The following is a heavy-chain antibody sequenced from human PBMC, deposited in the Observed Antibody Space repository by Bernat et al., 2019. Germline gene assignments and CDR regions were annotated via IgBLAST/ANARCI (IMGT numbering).Heavy chain of an antibody. CDR1: GFTFSSYA. D-gene: IGHD4-17*01. CDR3: AREGSTVTTWAYFDY. Sequence: QVQLVESGGGVVQPGRSLRLSCAASGFTFSSYAMHWVRQAPGKGLEWVAVISYAGSNKYYADSVKGRFTISRDNSKNTLYLQMNSLRAEDTAVYYCAREGSTVTTWAYFDYWGQGTLVTVSS. V-gene: IGHV3-30-3*01. J-gene: IGHJ4*02. CDR2: ISYAGSNK.